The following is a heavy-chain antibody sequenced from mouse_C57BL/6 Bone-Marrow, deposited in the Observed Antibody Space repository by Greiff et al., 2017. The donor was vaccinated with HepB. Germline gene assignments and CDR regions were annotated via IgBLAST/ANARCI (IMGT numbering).Heavy chain of an antibody. CDR1: GYTFTSYW. V-gene: IGHV1-59*01. D-gene: IGHD2-3*01. J-gene: IGHJ3*01. CDR3: ATYDGYYEGFAY. Sequence: QVQLQQPGAELVRPGTSVKLSCKASGYTFTSYWMHWVKQRPGQGLEWIGVIDPSDSYTNYNQKFKGKATLTVDTSSSTAYMQLSSLTSEDSAVYYCATYDGYYEGFAYWGQGTLVTVSA. CDR2: IDPSDSYT.